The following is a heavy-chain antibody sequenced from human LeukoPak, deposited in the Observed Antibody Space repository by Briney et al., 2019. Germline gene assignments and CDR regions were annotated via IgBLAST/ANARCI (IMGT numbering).Heavy chain of an antibody. V-gene: IGHV4-39*01. Sequence: SETLSLTCTVSGGSISSSSYYWGWIRQPPGKGLEWIGSIYYSGSTYYNPSLKSRVTISVDTSKNQFSLKLSSVTAADTAVYYCARRGNRWLPFDYWGQGTLVTVSS. CDR1: GGSISSSSYY. J-gene: IGHJ4*02. CDR2: IYYSGST. D-gene: IGHD5-24*01. CDR3: ARRGNRWLPFDY.